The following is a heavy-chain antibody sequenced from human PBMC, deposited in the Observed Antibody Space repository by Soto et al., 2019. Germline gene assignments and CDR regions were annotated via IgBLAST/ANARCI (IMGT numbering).Heavy chain of an antibody. CDR3: VSSLNYDFWRDGGRHFYFDY. V-gene: IGHV4-4*02. CDR2: IYHGGTT. Sequence: QVQLQESGPGLVKPSGTLSLTCAVSGASISSSYWWNWVRQTPRGGLEWIGKIYHGGTTNYNPSRKSRVTISVDKSKNQFCLKLTSVPAADTAVYYCVSSLNYDFWRDGGRHFYFDYWGRGILATVSS. D-gene: IGHD3-3*01. J-gene: IGHJ4*02. CDR1: GASISSSYW.